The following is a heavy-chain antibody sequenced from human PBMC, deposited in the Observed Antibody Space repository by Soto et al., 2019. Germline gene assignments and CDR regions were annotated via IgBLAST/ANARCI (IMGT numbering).Heavy chain of an antibody. CDR1: GYTFTSYA. J-gene: IGHJ4*02. D-gene: IGHD3-22*01. Sequence: GASVKVSCTASGYTFTSYAIHWVRQAPGQRLEWMGWINAGNGNAKYSQKFQGRVTITRDTSASTAYVELSSLSSDDTAVYYCARASYYYESSGYYPDYWGQGTLVTSPQ. CDR2: INAGNGNA. CDR3: ARASYYYESSGYYPDY. V-gene: IGHV1-3*01.